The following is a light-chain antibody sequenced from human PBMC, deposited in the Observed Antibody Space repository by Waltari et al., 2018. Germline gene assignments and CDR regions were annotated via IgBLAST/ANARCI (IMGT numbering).Light chain of an antibody. CDR3: MQGTHWPAFT. V-gene: IGKV2-30*02. J-gene: IGKJ4*01. CDR1: QSLVQSDGNTY. Sequence: EVVMTQSPLSLSVTLGQPASISCRSSQSLVQSDGNTYWNWFQQGPGQSPRRLFYKVSNRDPGVPDRFSGGGSGTDFTLKISRVEAEDVGVYYCMQGTHWPAFTFGGGTKVEIK. CDR2: KVS.